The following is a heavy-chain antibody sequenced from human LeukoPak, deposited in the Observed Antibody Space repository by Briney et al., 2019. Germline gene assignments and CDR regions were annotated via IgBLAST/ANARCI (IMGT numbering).Heavy chain of an antibody. Sequence: GRSLRLSCAASGFTFSSYWMSWVRQAPGKGLELVANIKQDGSEKYYVDSVKGRFTISRDNVKNSLYLQMNSLRAEDTAVYYCARNQRRLDYWGQGTLVTVSS. J-gene: IGHJ4*02. V-gene: IGHV3-7*01. CDR1: GFTFSSYW. CDR3: ARNQRRLDY. CDR2: IKQDGSEK. D-gene: IGHD1-14*01.